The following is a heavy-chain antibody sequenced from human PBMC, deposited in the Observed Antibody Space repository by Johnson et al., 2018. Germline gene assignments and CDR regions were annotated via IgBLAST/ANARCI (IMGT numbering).Heavy chain of an antibody. CDR3: AKVGGVVTAIPDAFDS. J-gene: IGHJ3*02. D-gene: IGHD2-21*02. CDR2: INSDGSST. CDR1: GFTFSSYW. Sequence: VQLQESGGGLVQPGGSLRLSCAASGFTFSSYWMHWVRQAPGKGLVWVSRINSDGSSTSYADSVKGRFTISRDNAKNKLSPQMNSLRAEDTAVYYCAKVGGVVTAIPDAFDSWGQGTMVTVSS. V-gene: IGHV3-74*01.